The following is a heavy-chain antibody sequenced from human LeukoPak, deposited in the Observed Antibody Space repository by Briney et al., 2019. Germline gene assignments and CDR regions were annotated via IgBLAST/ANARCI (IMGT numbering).Heavy chain of an antibody. CDR1: GYTFSSYG. D-gene: IGHD6-19*01. V-gene: IGHV1-18*04. J-gene: IGHJ5*02. CDR3: ARVGSGWYGLEIRKSWFDP. CDR2: ISTYNGNT. Sequence: PEASVKVSCKASGYTFSSYGISWVRQAPGQGLEWMGWISTYNGNTNYAQKLQGRVTMTTDISTSTAYMELRSLRSDDTAVYYCARVGSGWYGLEIRKSWFDPWGQGTLVTVSS.